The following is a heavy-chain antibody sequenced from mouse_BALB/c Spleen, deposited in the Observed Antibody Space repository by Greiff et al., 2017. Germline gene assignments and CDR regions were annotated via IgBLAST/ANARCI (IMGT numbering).Heavy chain of an antibody. Sequence: EVHLVESGAELVKPGASVKLSCTASGFNIKDTYMHWVKQRPEQGLEWIGRIDPANGNTKYDPKFQGKATITADTSSNTAYLQLSSLTSEDTAVYYCARDYDYDDWFAYWGQGTLVTVSA. V-gene: IGHV14-3*02. CDR2: IDPANGNT. CDR3: ARDYDYDDWFAY. CDR1: GFNIKDTY. J-gene: IGHJ3*01. D-gene: IGHD2-4*01.